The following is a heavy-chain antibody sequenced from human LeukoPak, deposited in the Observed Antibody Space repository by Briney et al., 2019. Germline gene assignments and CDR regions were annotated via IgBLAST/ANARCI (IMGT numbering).Heavy chain of an antibody. CDR3: AKEEARYCSGGSCYPPAY. V-gene: IGHV3-30*02. CDR1: GFTFSSYG. CDR2: IRYDGSNK. D-gene: IGHD2-15*01. J-gene: IGHJ4*02. Sequence: PGGSLRLSCAASGFTFSSYGMHWVRQAPGKGLEWVAFIRYDGSNKYYADSVKGRFTNSRDNSKNTLYLQMNSLRAEDTAVYYCAKEEARYCSGGSCYPPAYWGQGTLVTVSS.